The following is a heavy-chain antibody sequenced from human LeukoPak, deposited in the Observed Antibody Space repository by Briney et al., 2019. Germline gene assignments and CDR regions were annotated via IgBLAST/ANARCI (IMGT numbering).Heavy chain of an antibody. CDR1: GYTFTSYD. CDR2: MNPNSGNT. V-gene: IGHV1-8*01. J-gene: IGHJ6*02. Sequence: ASVKVSCKASGYTFTSYDINWVRQATAQGLEWMGWMNPNSGNTGYAQKFQGRVTMTRNTSISTAYMELSSLRSEDTAVYYCARGGACSGGSCYSYYYYGMDVWGQGTTVTVSS. D-gene: IGHD2-15*01. CDR3: ARGGACSGGSCYSYYYYGMDV.